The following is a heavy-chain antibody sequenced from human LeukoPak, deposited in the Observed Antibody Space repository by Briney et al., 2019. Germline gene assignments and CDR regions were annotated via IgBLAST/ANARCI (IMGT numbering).Heavy chain of an antibody. CDR1: AFTFSSYG. CDR2: ICYDGSNK. J-gene: IGHJ3*02. V-gene: IGHV3-33*06. CDR3: AKDLPELLGAFDI. Sequence: AGGSLRLSCAPSAFTFSSYGTHCARHAPGRGLEWVAVICYDGSNKDYADSVKGRFTISRDNSKNTLYLQMNSLRAEDTAVYYCAKDLPELLGAFDIWGQGTMVTVSS. D-gene: IGHD1-7*01.